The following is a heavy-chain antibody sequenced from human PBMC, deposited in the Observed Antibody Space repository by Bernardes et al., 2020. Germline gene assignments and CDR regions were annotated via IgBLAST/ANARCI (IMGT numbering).Heavy chain of an antibody. CDR1: AFTFSHYA. Sequence: GGSLRLSCAAASAFTFSHYAVHWVRQAPGKGLEWVALISSDGNYKYYADSVKGRFTISRDSSNNTLSLQMNSLRPEDTAVYHCARSSTYNAYSAPSSWGQGTLVTVSS. CDR3: ARSSTYNAYSAPSS. J-gene: IGHJ5*02. CDR2: ISSDGNYK. V-gene: IGHV3-30*08. D-gene: IGHD2-15*01.